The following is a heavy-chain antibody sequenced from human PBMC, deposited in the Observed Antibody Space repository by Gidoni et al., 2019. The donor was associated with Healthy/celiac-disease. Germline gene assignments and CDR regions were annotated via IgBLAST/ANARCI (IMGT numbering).Heavy chain of an antibody. Sequence: QVQLQESGPGLVKPSETLSLTCTVSGGSISSYYWRWIRQPPGKGLEWIGYIYYSGSTNYNPSLKSRVTISVDTSKNQFSLKLSSVTAADTAVYYCARGYSSGLDDYWGQGTLVTVSS. J-gene: IGHJ4*02. CDR3: ARGYSSGLDDY. CDR2: IYYSGST. CDR1: GGSISSYY. V-gene: IGHV4-59*01. D-gene: IGHD6-19*01.